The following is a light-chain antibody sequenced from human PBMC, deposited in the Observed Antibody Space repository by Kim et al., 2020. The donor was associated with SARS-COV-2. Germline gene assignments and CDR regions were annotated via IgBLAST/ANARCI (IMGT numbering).Light chain of an antibody. Sequence: LSASVGDRVTITCQARQDISNYLNWYQQKPGKAPKLLIYDASNLETGVPSRFSGSGSGTDFTFTISSLQPEDIATYYCQQYDNLPTFSGGTKVEI. J-gene: IGKJ4*01. V-gene: IGKV1-33*01. CDR2: DAS. CDR1: QDISNY. CDR3: QQYDNLPT.